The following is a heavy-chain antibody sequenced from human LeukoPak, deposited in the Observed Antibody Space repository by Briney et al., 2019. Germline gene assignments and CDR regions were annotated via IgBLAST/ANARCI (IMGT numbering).Heavy chain of an antibody. CDR1: GFTFSSYA. Sequence: GGSLRLSCAASGFTFSSYAMSWVRHAPGKGLEWVSAISGSGGSTYYADSVKGRFTISRDNSKNTLYLQMNSLRAEDTAVYYCAKDWSYYQFCFDYWGQGTLVTVSS. CDR3: AKDWSYYQFCFDY. J-gene: IGHJ4*02. D-gene: IGHD1-26*01. V-gene: IGHV3-23*01. CDR2: ISGSGGST.